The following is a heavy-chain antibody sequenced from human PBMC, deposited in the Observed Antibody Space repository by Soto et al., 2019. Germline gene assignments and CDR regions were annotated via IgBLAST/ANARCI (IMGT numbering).Heavy chain of an antibody. V-gene: IGHV2-5*02. D-gene: IGHD4-17*01. CDR3: AHDYVAYYGMDV. CDR2: IYWDDDK. Sequence: QITLKESGPTLVKPTQTLTLTCTFSGFSLSTSGVGVGWIRQPPGKALEWLALIYWDDDKRYSPSLKSRLTIHKGXSKNQVFLTLTNMDPVDTATYYCAHDYVAYYGMDVWGQGTTVTVSS. CDR1: GFSLSTSGVG. J-gene: IGHJ6*02.